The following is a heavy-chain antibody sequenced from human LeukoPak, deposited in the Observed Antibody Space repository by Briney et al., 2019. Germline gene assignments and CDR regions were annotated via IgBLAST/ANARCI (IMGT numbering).Heavy chain of an antibody. CDR2: INHSGST. J-gene: IGHJ4*02. Sequence: SETLSLTCAVYGGSFSGYYWSWIRQPPGKGLEWIGEINHSGSTNYNPSLKSRVTISVDTSKNQFSLKLSSVTAADTAVYYCARHPLAYCTGSGGSCYPLWGQGTLVTVSS. CDR1: GGSFSGYY. CDR3: ARHPLAYCTGSGGSCYPL. V-gene: IGHV4-34*01. D-gene: IGHD2-15*01.